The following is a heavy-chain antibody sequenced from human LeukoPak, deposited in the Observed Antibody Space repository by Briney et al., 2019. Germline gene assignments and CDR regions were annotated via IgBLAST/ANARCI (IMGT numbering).Heavy chain of an antibody. V-gene: IGHV4-34*01. CDR1: GGSFSRYY. CDR3: ARGLRGIAAAGSYTNWFDP. J-gene: IGHJ5*02. CDR2: INHSGST. Sequence: SETLSLTCGVYGGSFSRYYWSWIRQPPGKGLEWIGEINHSGSTNYNPSLKSRVTISVDTSKNQFSLKLSSVTAADTAVYYCARGLRGIAAAGSYTNWFDPWGQGTLVTVSS. D-gene: IGHD6-13*01.